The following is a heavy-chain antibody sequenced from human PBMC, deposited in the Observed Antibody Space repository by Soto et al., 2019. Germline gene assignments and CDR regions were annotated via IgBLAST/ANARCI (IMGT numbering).Heavy chain of an antibody. Sequence: GGSLRLSCAASGFTFSSYGMHWVRQAPGKGLEWVAVISYDGSNKYYADSVKGRFTISRDNSKNTLYLQMNSLRAEDTAVYYCAKGASFGSWYTHYGMDVWGQGTTVTVSS. CDR1: GFTFSSYG. CDR3: AKGASFGSWYTHYGMDV. CDR2: ISYDGSNK. J-gene: IGHJ6*02. D-gene: IGHD6-13*01. V-gene: IGHV3-30*18.